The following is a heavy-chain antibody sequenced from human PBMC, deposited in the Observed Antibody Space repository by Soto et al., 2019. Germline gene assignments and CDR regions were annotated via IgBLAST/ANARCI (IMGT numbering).Heavy chain of an antibody. V-gene: IGHV1-18*01. CDR2: ISAYTGNT. D-gene: IGHD2-15*01. J-gene: IGHJ4*02. CDR3: ARSSYCSAGSCYSDY. Sequence: QVQLVQSGAEVKKSGASVKVSCKASGYTFNSYNINWVRQAPGQGLEWMGWISAYTGNTNYAQNLQGRVTMTTDTSTSTAYMELRSLRSDDTAVYYCARSSYCSAGSCYSDYWGQGTLVTVSS. CDR1: GYTFNSYN.